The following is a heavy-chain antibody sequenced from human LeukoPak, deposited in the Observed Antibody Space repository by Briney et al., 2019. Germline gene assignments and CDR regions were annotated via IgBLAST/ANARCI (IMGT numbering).Heavy chain of an antibody. V-gene: IGHV4-59*08. CDR1: GGSITGYY. Sequence: SETLSLTCTVSGGSITGYYWSWIRQPPGKGLEWFGYIYYSGSTNYNPSLKSRITMSVDTSKNQFSLKLSSVTAADTAVYYCARQVGVTGTTDYFDYWGQGTLVTVSS. J-gene: IGHJ4*02. CDR3: ARQVGVTGTTDYFDY. D-gene: IGHD1-20*01. CDR2: IYYSGST.